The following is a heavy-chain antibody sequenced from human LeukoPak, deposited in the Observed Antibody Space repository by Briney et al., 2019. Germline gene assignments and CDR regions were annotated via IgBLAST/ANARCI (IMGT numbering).Heavy chain of an antibody. CDR3: ASGRMDWFDP. D-gene: IGHD1-14*01. CDR1: GGSLSGYY. Sequence: PSETLSLTCAVYGGSLSGYYWSWIRQPPGKGLEWIGEINHSGSTNYNPSLKSRVTISLDTSKNQFSLKLSSVTAADTAVYYCASGRMDWFDPWGQGTLVTVSS. J-gene: IGHJ5*02. V-gene: IGHV4-34*09. CDR2: INHSGST.